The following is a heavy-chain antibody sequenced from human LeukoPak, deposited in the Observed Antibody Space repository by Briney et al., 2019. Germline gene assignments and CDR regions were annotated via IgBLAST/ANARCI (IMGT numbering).Heavy chain of an antibody. V-gene: IGHV4-59*01. J-gene: IGHJ6*03. CDR2: IYYSGST. CDR3: ARGPSPYGDYYMDV. Sequence: PSETLSLTCPVSGGSISSYYWSWIRQPPGKGLEWLGYIYYSGSTNYKPSLKSRVTISVDTSKNQFSLKLSSVSAADTAVYYCARGPSPYGDYYMDVWGKGTTVTVSS. CDR1: GGSISSYY. D-gene: IGHD4-17*01.